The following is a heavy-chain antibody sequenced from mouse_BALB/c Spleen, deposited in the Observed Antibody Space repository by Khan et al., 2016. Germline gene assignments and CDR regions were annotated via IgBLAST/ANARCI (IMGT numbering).Heavy chain of an antibody. CDR1: GFSLTSYG. Sequence: QVQLKQSGPGLVQPSQSLSINCTVSGFSLTSYGVHWIRQSPGKGLEWLGVIWRGGNTDYSAAFMSRLSITRDNSKSQVFFKMSSLQTDDTAIYFCAKEEGNYVMNYWGQGTSVTVSS. V-gene: IGHV2-5*01. CDR2: IWRGGNT. CDR3: AKEEGNYVMNY. J-gene: IGHJ4*01. D-gene: IGHD2-1*01.